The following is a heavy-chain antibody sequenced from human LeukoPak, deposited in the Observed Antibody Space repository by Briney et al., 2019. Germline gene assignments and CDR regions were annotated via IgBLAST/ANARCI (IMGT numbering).Heavy chain of an antibody. CDR1: GYTFTSYY. CDR2: IKPGGGST. Sequence: GASVKVSCKASGYTFTSYYIHWVRQAPGQGLEWMGVIKPGGGSTSYPQKFQGRVTVTRDTSTSTVHMELSSLGSEDTAVYYCARAWEVITVGGVIVGDAFDIWGQGTLVTVSS. D-gene: IGHD3-16*02. CDR3: ARAWEVITVGGVIVGDAFDI. V-gene: IGHV1-46*01. J-gene: IGHJ3*02.